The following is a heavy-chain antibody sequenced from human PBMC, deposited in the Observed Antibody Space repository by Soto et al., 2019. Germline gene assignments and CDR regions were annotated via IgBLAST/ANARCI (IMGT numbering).Heavy chain of an antibody. CDR2: INGSAGRT. J-gene: IGHJ4*02. Sequence: DGSLRLSCAASAFTFSRYARSWVRPAPGKGLEWVSNINGSAGRTYYADSVKGRFTISRYNSKITLYLQKNSLSAEDKAVYYGPNDPGYSSSWYDYWGQGTRVTVAS. CDR3: PNDPGYSSSWYDY. CDR1: AFTFSRYA. D-gene: IGHD6-13*01. V-gene: IGHV3-23*01.